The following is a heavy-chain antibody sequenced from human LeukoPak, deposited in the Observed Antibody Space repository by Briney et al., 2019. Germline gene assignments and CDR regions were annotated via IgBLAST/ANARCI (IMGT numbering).Heavy chain of an antibody. J-gene: IGHJ4*02. V-gene: IGHV3-13*01. CDR1: GFTFSDYD. CDR2: IGTAGDT. CDR3: ARVAKERVGGVYYFDY. D-gene: IGHD1-1*01. Sequence: GGSLRLSCAASGFTFSDYDMRWVRQATGKGLEWVSAIGTAGDTYYTGSVKGRFTISRENAKNSLYLQMNSLRAGDTAVYYCARVAKERVGGVYYFDYWGRGTLVTVSS.